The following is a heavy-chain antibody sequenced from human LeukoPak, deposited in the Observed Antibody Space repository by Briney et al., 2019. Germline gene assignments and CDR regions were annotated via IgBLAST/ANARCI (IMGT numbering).Heavy chain of an antibody. J-gene: IGHJ6*02. CDR1: GYTFTGYY. D-gene: IGHD3-10*01. CDR2: INPNSDGT. Sequence: ASVKVSCKASGYTFTGYYMHWVRQAPGQWLEWMGWINPNSDGTNYAQKFQGRVTMTRDTSTSTTYMEVSRLRSDDTAVYYCARDRDGMDVWGQGTTVTVSS. CDR3: ARDRDGMDV. V-gene: IGHV1-2*02.